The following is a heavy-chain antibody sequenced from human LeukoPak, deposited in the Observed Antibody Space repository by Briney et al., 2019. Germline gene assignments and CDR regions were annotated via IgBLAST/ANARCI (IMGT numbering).Heavy chain of an antibody. Sequence: ASVKVSCKASGYTFTSYDINWVRQATGQGLEWMGWMNPNSGNTGYAQKFQGRVTITRNTSISTACMELSSLRSEDTAVYYCARAQGDYDILTGYYRYWFDPWGQGTLVTVSS. J-gene: IGHJ5*02. V-gene: IGHV1-8*03. CDR3: ARAQGDYDILTGYYRYWFDP. D-gene: IGHD3-9*01. CDR2: MNPNSGNT. CDR1: GYTFTSYD.